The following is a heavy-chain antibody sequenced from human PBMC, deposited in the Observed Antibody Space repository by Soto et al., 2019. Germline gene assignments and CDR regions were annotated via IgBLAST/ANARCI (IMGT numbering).Heavy chain of an antibody. CDR1: GYTFSNFD. J-gene: IGHJ6*02. CDR2: MNLNSGKT. V-gene: IGHV1-8*01. CDR3: TRGYAMDV. Sequence: ASVKVSCNVAGYTFSNFDINWVRQATGHGLEWMGWMNLNSGKTGYAQKFQGRITMTRNSSIGIAYMELSSLRSEDTAVYYCTRGYAMDVWGQGITVTVSS.